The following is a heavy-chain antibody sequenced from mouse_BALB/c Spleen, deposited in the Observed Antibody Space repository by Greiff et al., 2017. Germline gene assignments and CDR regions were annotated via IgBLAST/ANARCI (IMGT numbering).Heavy chain of an antibody. CDR3: ARVGYYRYDLAY. Sequence: EVQLVESGGGLVKPGGSLKLSCAASGFTFSDYYMYWVRQTPAKGLEWVATISDGGSYTYYPDSVKGRFTISRDNAKNNLYLQMSSLKSEDTAMYYCARVGYYRYDLAYWGQGTLVTVSA. CDR1: GFTFSDYY. D-gene: IGHD2-14*01. V-gene: IGHV5-4*02. CDR2: ISDGGSYT. J-gene: IGHJ3*01.